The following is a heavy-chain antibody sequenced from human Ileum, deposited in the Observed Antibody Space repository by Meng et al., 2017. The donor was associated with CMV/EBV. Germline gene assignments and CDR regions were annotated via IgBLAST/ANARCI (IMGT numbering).Heavy chain of an antibody. D-gene: IGHD3-22*01. CDR2: IDNNGSP. Sequence: GSLRLSCTVSGGSITGYYWNWIRQPPGKGLEGIAYIDNNGSPTYNPALKSRVTMSVDTSKNQFSLELNSVTAADTAVYYCAREVYLDGSGFRRSYSDYWGQGTLVTVSS. CDR3: AREVYLDGSGFRRSYSDY. J-gene: IGHJ4*02. CDR1: GGSITGYY. V-gene: IGHV4-59*12.